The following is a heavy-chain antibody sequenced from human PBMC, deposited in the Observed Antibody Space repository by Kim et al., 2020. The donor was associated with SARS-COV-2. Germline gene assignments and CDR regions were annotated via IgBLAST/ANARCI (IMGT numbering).Heavy chain of an antibody. CDR3: ARVGYDYVWGCYRDYYHYCGMDV. CDR2: ISSSSSYT. CDR1: GFTFSDYY. J-gene: IGHJ6*01. D-gene: IGHD3-16*02. V-gene: IGHV3-11*05. Sequence: GGSLRLSCAASGFTFSDYYMSWIRQAPGKGLEWVSYISSSSSYTNYADSVKGRFTIYGDNAKNSLYLQRNSLGAEDTAVYYCARVGYDYVWGCYRDYYHYCGMDVWGQGTTVTASS.